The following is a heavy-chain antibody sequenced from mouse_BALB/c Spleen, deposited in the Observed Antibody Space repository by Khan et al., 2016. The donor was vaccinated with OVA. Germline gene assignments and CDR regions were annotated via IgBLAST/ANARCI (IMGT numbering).Heavy chain of an antibody. D-gene: IGHD1-1*02. CDR3: ARSYGGDFDY. CDR2: ISYGGNT. CDR1: GYSITSDYA. V-gene: IGHV3-2*02. J-gene: IGHJ2*01. Sequence: EVQLQESGPGLVKPSQSLSLTCTVTGYSITSDYAWNWIRQFPGNKLDWMGYISYGGNTKYNPSLKSRISITRDTSENQFFLQLNSVTIEDTATYYCARSYGGDFDYWGQGTTLTVSS.